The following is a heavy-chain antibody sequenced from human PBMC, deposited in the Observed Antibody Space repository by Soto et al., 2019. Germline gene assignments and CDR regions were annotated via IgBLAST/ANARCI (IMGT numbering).Heavy chain of an antibody. D-gene: IGHD2-21*01. CDR3: ARHRGELLGGHYYYYYGMDV. CDR2: IDPSDSYT. CDR1: GYSFTSYW. J-gene: IGHJ6*02. Sequence: GEALKISWKGSGYSFTSYWISWVRQMPGKGLEWMGRIDPSDSYTNYSPSFQGHVTISADKSISTAYLQWSSLKASDTAMYYCARHRGELLGGHYYYYYGMDVWGQGTTVTSP. V-gene: IGHV5-10-1*01.